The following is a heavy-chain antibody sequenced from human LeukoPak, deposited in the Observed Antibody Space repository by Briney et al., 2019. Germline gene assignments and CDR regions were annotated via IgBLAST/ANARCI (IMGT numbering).Heavy chain of an antibody. CDR2: IYHSGST. CDR3: ARDDYGLDY. V-gene: IGHV4-30-2*01. Sequence: PSQTLSLTCAVSGGSISSGGYSWRWIRQPPGKGLEWIGYIYHSGSTYYNPSLKSRVTISVDRSKNQFSLKLSSVTAADTAVYYCARDDYGLDYWGQGTLVTVSS. CDR1: GGSISSGGYS. J-gene: IGHJ4*02. D-gene: IGHD4-17*01.